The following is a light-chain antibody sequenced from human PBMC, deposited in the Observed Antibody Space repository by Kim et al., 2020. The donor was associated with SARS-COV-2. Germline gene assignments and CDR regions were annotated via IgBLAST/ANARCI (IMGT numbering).Light chain of an antibody. CDR1: NIGRKS. CDR3: QVWDSSSEHPVV. V-gene: IGLV3-21*03. Sequence: GKAARITCGGNNIGRKSVHWYQQKPGQATVLVVYDDDDRTSGIPERFSGYNSGNTATLTISRVEDGDEADYYCQVWDSSSEHPVVFGGGTQLTV. CDR2: DDD. J-gene: IGLJ2*01.